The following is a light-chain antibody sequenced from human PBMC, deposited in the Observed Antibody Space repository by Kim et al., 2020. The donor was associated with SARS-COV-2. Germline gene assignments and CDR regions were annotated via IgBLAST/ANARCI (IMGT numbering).Light chain of an antibody. CDR1: QSVLYSSNNKYF. CDR3: QQYYNTPYT. J-gene: IGKJ2*01. Sequence: DIVMTQSPDSLAVSLGERATINCKSSQSVLYSSNNKYFLAWYQQKPGQPPKLLIYWASARESGVPDRFSGSGSGTDFTLTISSLQAEDVAVYYCQQYYNTPYTFGQGTKLEI. V-gene: IGKV4-1*01. CDR2: WAS.